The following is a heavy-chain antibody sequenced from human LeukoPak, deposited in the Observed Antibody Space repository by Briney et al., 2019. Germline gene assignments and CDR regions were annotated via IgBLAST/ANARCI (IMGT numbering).Heavy chain of an antibody. J-gene: IGHJ4*02. D-gene: IGHD4-17*01. CDR1: GSTFSSYA. CDR3: ARRKPTVTTQVYFDY. CDR2: IIPILGIA. Sequence: SVKVSCKASGSTFSSYAISWVRQAPGQGLEWMGRIIPILGIANYAQKFQGRVTITADKSTSTAYMELSSLRSEDTAVYYCARRKPTVTTQVYFDYWGQGTLVTVSS. V-gene: IGHV1-69*04.